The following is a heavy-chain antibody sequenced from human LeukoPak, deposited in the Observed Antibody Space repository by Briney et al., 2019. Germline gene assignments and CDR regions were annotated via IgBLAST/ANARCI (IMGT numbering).Heavy chain of an antibody. Sequence: PSETLSLTCSVSGGSITSYYWSWIRQPPGKGLEWIGYIYYTGNTNYNSSLESRVTISVDTSKNQFSLKLSSVTTADTAVYYCARGGWSLDYWGQGTLVTVSS. CDR1: GGSITSYY. CDR2: IYYTGNT. J-gene: IGHJ4*02. CDR3: ARGGWSLDY. V-gene: IGHV4-59*01.